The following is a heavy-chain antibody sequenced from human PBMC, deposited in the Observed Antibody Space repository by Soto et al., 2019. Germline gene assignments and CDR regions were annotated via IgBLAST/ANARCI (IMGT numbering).Heavy chain of an antibody. CDR2: INHSGST. J-gene: IGHJ6*02. CDR1: GGSFSGYY. V-gene: IGHV4-34*01. CDR3: ARVKQQLVMAYYYYGMDV. Sequence: ASETLSLTCAVYGGSFSGYYWSWIRQPPGKGLEWIGEINHSGSTNYNPSLKSRVTISVDTSKNQFSLKLSSVTAADTAVYYCARVKQQLVMAYYYYGMDVWGQGTKVTVSS. D-gene: IGHD6-13*01.